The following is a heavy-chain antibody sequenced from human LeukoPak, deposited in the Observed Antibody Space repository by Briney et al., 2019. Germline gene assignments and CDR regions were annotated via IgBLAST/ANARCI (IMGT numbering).Heavy chain of an antibody. CDR1: GYTFTGYY. D-gene: IGHD5-12*01. V-gene: IGHV1-2*02. CDR3: ARGLNSGYDIRDWFDP. J-gene: IGHJ5*02. CDR2: INPNSGGT. Sequence: ASVKVSCKASGYTFTGYYMHWVRQAPGQGLEWMGWINPNSGGTNYAQKFQGRVTMTRDTSISTAYMELSRLRSDDTAVYYCARGLNSGYDIRDWFDPWGQGTLVTVSS.